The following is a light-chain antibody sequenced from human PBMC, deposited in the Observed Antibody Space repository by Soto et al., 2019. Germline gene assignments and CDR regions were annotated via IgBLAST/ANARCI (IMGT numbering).Light chain of an antibody. CDR2: DAS. CDR3: QQYHNVPLT. V-gene: IGKV1-33*01. Sequence: DLQMTQSPSSLSASVGDRVTITCQATQDISNSVSWFQQKSGKAPKLLIYDASNLETGVPSRFSGSKSGTDFTFSISSLQPEDFATYYCQQYHNVPLTFVQGTRLDIK. CDR1: QDISNS. J-gene: IGKJ5*01.